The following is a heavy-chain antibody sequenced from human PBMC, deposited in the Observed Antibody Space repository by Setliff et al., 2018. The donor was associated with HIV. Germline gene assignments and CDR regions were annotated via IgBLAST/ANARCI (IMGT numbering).Heavy chain of an antibody. CDR3: ARRPIKGYGPFDS. J-gene: IGHJ4*02. D-gene: IGHD2-15*01. CDR2: ISTSGTT. Sequence: TSETLSLTCTVSGDSITSGTYYWSWIRQPAGMRLEWIGHISTSGTTNYNPSLKSRVTISVEASKNQISLKLTSVTAADTAVYYCARRPIKGYGPFDSWGPGTLVTVS. CDR1: GDSITSGTYY. V-gene: IGHV4-61*09.